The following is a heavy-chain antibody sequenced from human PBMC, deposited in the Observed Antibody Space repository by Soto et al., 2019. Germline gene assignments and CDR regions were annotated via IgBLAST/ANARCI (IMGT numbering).Heavy chain of an antibody. CDR2: IWYDGSNK. V-gene: IGHV3-33*01. J-gene: IGHJ6*02. CDR3: ARDSAVLAAAGPFLYYYYGMDV. CDR1: GFTFSSYG. Sequence: GGSLRLSCAASGFTFSSYGMHWVRQAPGKGLEWVAVIWYDGSNKYYADSVKGRFTISRDNSKNTLYLQMNSLRAEDTAVYYCARDSAVLAAAGPFLYYYYGMDVWGQGTTVTVSS. D-gene: IGHD6-13*01.